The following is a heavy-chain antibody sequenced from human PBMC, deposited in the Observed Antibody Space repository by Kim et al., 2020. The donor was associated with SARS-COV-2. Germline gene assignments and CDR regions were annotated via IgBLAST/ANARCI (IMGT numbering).Heavy chain of an antibody. D-gene: IGHD3-22*01. CDR1: GGSVSGTGHF. V-gene: IGHV4-61*02. Sequence: SETLSLTCSVSGGSVSGTGHFWSWVRQPLGKGLEWIGRVYGSGRANYNSSLKSRVTISLDKSKNEISLNLKSVTVADTAVYYCARSPGVFDISGNYVPRAFDIWGQGSLVTVSP. J-gene: IGHJ3*02. CDR2: VYGSGRA. CDR3: ARSPGVFDISGNYVPRAFDI.